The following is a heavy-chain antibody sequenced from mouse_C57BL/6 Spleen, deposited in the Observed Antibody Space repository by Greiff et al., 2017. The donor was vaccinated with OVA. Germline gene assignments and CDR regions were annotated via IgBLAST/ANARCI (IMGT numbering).Heavy chain of an antibody. D-gene: IGHD1-1*01. Sequence: DVMLVEPGGGLVKPGGSLKLSCAASGFTFSDYGMHWVRQAPEKGLEWVAYISSDSSTIYYADTVKGRFTISRDNAKNTLFLHMTSLRSEDTAMYYCARPYYGSSYCAMDYWGKGTSVTVSS. CDR3: ARPYYGSSYCAMDY. CDR2: ISSDSSTI. CDR1: GFTFSDYG. J-gene: IGHJ4*01. V-gene: IGHV5-17*01.